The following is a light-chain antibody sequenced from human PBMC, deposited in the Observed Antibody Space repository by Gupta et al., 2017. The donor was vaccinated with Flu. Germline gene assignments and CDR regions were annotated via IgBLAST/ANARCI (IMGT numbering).Light chain of an antibody. CDR1: NSDIGAYDY. Sequence: QSALTQPRSVSGSPGQSVTISCTGTNSDIGAYDYVSWFQQHPGKAPKLIMYDVTKRSSGVPARFSGSKSANTASLTISALQAEDEADYHCCSFAGSYTVVFGGGTKLTVL. J-gene: IGLJ2*01. V-gene: IGLV2-11*01. CDR3: CSFAGSYTVV. CDR2: DVT.